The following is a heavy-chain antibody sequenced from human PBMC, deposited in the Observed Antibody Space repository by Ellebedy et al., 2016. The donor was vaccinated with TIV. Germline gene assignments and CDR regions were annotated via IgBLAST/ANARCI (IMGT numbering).Heavy chain of an antibody. Sequence: MPGGSLRLSCTGAGALITGRSYFWGWIRQPPGGGLAWIASLSYLGSKFYNPSLKSRVTISVDTSKNQFSLKRSSVTAADTAVYYCARGSMTTHYYWYFELWGRGTLVTVSS. CDR1: GALITGRSYF. D-gene: IGHD4-17*01. V-gene: IGHV4-39*07. CDR3: ARGSMTTHYYWYFEL. CDR2: LSYLGSK. J-gene: IGHJ2*01.